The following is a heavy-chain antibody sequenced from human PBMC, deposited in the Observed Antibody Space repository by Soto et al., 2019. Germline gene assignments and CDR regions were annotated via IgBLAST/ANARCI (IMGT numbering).Heavy chain of an antibody. CDR2: IYYSGST. CDR1: GGSISSSSYY. V-gene: IGHV4-39*01. J-gene: IGHJ1*01. Sequence: QLQLQESGPGLVKPSETLSLTCTVSGGSISSSSYYWGWIRQPPGKGLEWIGSIYYSGSTYYNPSLKSRVTISVDTSKNQFSLKLSSVTAADTAVYYCARHFSVTMLYFQHWGQGTLVTVSS. CDR3: ARHFSVTMLYFQH. D-gene: IGHD4-17*01.